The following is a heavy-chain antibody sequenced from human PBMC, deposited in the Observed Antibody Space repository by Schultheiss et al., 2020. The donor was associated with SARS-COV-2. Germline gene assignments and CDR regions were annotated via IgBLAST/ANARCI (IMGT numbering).Heavy chain of an antibody. CDR3: ARLRMEGWYDY. Sequence: SVKVSCKASGGTFSSYAISWVRQAPGQGLEWMGGIIPIFGTANYAQKFQGRVTMTTDTSTSTAYMELRSLRSDDTAVYYCARLRMEGWYDYWGQGTLVTVSS. CDR2: IIPIFGTA. J-gene: IGHJ4*02. D-gene: IGHD6-19*01. CDR1: GGTFSSYA. V-gene: IGHV1-69*05.